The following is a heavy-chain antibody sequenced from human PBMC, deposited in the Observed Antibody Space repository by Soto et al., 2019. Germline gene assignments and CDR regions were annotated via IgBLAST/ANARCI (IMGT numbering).Heavy chain of an antibody. CDR1: GYSFTKYW. Sequence: GESLKISWKGPGYSFTKYWIGGVRQMPGKGLEWMAIIYPDESDTRYSPSFQGQVTISADKSISTAYLQWSSLKASDTAMYYCARLQAAAGDNDLTFDYWAQGTLVTVSS. J-gene: IGHJ4*02. CDR3: ARLQAAAGDNDLTFDY. D-gene: IGHD6-13*01. CDR2: IYPDESDT. V-gene: IGHV5-51*01.